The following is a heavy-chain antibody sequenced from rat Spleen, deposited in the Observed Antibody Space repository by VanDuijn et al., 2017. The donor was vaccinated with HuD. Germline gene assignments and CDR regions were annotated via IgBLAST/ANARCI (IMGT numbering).Heavy chain of an antibody. CDR3: ATYGGFIDY. Sequence: EVQLVESGGGLVQPGRSMKLSCSASGFTFSDYGMAWVFQAPTKGLEWVASISYDGGGTYYRDSVKGRFTISRDNAKSTLYLQMDSLRSEDTATYYCATYGGFIDYWGQGVVVTVSS. CDR1: GFTFSDYG. V-gene: IGHV5-7*01. CDR2: ISYDGGGT. J-gene: IGHJ2*01. D-gene: IGHD1-11*01.